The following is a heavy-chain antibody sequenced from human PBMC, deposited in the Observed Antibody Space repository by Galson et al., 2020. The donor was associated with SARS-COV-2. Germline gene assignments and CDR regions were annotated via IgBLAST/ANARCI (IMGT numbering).Heavy chain of an antibody. V-gene: IGHV1-46*01. D-gene: IGHD4-4*01. Sequence: ASVKVPCKASGYTFTSYYIHWVRQAPGQGLECMGIINPSGGGTTYAQKFQGRVTMTRDTSTSTVYMELSSLRSEDTAVYYCARDSQGGNDYNYLLFWGQGTLVTVSS. CDR3: ARDSQGGNDYNYLLF. J-gene: IGHJ4*02. CDR1: GYTFTSYY. CDR2: INPSGGGT.